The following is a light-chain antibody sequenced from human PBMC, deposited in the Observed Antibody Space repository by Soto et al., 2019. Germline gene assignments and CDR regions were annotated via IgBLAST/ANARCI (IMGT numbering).Light chain of an antibody. CDR3: QQLNSYPL. CDR2: AAS. Sequence: DIQSTQSPSFLSASVGDRVTITCRASRGISSSLAWYQQKPGKAPKLLIYAASTLQSGVPPRFSGSGSETEFTLTISSLQPEDFATYYCQQLNSYPLFGPGTKVDIK. V-gene: IGKV1-9*01. CDR1: RGISSS. J-gene: IGKJ3*01.